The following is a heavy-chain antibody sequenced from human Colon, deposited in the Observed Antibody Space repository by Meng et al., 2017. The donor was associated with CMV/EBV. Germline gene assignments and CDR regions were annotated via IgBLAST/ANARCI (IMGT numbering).Heavy chain of an antibody. Sequence: GESLKISCTTSGFSFSRYEMNWVRQAPGKGLEWLAHISGSGSVIYYADSVKGRFTISRDHAKNSLYLQMDSLRAGDTAVYYCASFDRNYYDSSGYPLGLGYWGQGTLVTVSS. CDR3: ASFDRNYYDSSGYPLGLGY. J-gene: IGHJ4*02. CDR2: ISGSGSVI. V-gene: IGHV3-48*03. CDR1: GFSFSRYE. D-gene: IGHD3-22*01.